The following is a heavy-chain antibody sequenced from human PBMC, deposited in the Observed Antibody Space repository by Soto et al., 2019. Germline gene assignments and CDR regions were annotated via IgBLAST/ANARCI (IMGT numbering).Heavy chain of an antibody. CDR3: AREGPHDFWSGYYTGDYGQVYYYYGMDV. CDR2: IIPIFGTA. Sequence: SVKVSCKASGGTFSSYAISWVRQAPGQGLEWMGGIIPIFGTANYAQKFQGRVTITADESTSTAYMELSSLRSEDTAVYYCAREGPHDFWSGYYTGDYGQVYYYYGMDVWGQGTTVTVSS. D-gene: IGHD3-3*01. J-gene: IGHJ6*02. V-gene: IGHV1-69*13. CDR1: GGTFSSYA.